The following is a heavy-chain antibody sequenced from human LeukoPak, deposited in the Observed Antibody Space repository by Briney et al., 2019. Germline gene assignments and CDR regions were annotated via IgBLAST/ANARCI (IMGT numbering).Heavy chain of an antibody. CDR1: GFTFSSYA. CDR3: ALQRQHLVNWFDP. Sequence: GGSLRLFCAASGFTFSSYAMSWVRQAPGKGLEWVSAISGSGGSTYYADSVKGRFTISRDNSKNTLYLQMNSLRAEDTAVYYCALQRQHLVNWFDPWGQGTLVTVSS. CDR2: ISGSGGST. V-gene: IGHV3-23*01. D-gene: IGHD6-13*01. J-gene: IGHJ5*02.